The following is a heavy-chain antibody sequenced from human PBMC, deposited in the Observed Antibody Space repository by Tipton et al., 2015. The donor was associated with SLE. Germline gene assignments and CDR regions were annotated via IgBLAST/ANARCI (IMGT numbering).Heavy chain of an antibody. V-gene: IGHV3-30-3*01. CDR3: ARDPRIAAAGTFRYYYYYYMDV. CDR2: ISYDGSNK. CDR1: GFTFSSYA. J-gene: IGHJ6*03. Sequence: SLRLSCAASGFTFSSYAMHWARQAPGKGLEWVAVISYDGSNKYYADSVKGRFTISRDNSKNTLYLQMNSLRAEDTAVYYCARDPRIAAAGTFRYYYYYYMDVWGKGTTVTVSS. D-gene: IGHD6-13*01.